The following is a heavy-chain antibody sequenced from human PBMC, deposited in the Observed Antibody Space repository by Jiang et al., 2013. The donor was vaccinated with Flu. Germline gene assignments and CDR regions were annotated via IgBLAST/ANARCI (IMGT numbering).Heavy chain of an antibody. J-gene: IGHJ4*02. CDR2: IYDSGST. Sequence: ALSLICTVSGGSISSYYWSWIRQPAGKGLEWIGRIYDSGSTSYNPSLKSRVTMSVDTSKNQFSLRLSSVTAADTAVYYCAATTRHYFDSWGQGTLVTVSS. CDR3: AATTRHYFDS. D-gene: IGHD1-26*01. CDR1: GGSISSYY. V-gene: IGHV4-4*07.